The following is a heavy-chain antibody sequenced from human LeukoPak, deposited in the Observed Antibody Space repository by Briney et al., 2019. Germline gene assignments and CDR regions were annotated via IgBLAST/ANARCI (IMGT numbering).Heavy chain of an antibody. J-gene: IGHJ5*02. D-gene: IGHD5-12*01. CDR3: ARVLAPDIVATLGGWFDP. V-gene: IGHV5-51*01. Sequence: GESLKISCKGSGYSFTSYWIGWVRQMPGKGLEWMGIIYPGDSDTRYSPSFQGQVTISADKSISTAYLQWSSLKASDTAMYYCARVLAPDIVATLGGWFDPWGQGTLVTVSS. CDR1: GYSFTSYW. CDR2: IYPGDSDT.